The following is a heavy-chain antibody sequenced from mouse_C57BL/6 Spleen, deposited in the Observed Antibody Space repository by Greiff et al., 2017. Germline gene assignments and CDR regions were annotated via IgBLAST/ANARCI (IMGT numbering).Heavy chain of an antibody. V-gene: IGHV1-82*01. CDR3: ARSGLRSPEEADY. CDR1: VYAFSSSW. CDR2: IYPGDGDT. J-gene: IGHJ2*01. D-gene: IGHD1-3*01. Sequence: LVESGPELVKPGASVKISCKASVYAFSSSWMNWVKQRPGKGLAWIGRIYPGDGDTNSHGKFQGTAPLTADKSSSTAYMQLSSLTSEDSAVYFWARSGLRSPEEADYWGQGTTLTVSS.